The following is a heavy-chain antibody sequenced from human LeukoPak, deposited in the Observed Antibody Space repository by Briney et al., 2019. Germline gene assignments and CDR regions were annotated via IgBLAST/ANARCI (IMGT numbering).Heavy chain of an antibody. CDR2: IKQDGTEK. CDR3: ARDVRPDY. Sequence: GVSLRLSCAASGFTFSSYWMSWVRQAPGEGLEWVANIKQDGTEKYYMDSVKGRFSISRDNAKNSLYLQMNALRAEDTAVYYCARDVRPDYWGQGTLVTVS. D-gene: IGHD6-6*01. CDR1: GFTFSSYW. J-gene: IGHJ4*02. V-gene: IGHV3-7*04.